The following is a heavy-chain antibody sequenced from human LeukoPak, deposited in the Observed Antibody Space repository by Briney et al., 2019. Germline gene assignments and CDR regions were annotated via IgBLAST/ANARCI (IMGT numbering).Heavy chain of an antibody. CDR3: ARVDANPWYGKIDY. CDR1: GYTFTAHH. D-gene: IGHD6-13*01. Sequence: ASVKVSCRASGYTFTAHHIHWVRQAPGQGLEWMGWLNPNSGGTNYAQKFQGRVTMTRDTSISTAYMELNSLRSDDTAVYYCARVDANPWYGKIDYWGQGTLVTVSS. V-gene: IGHV1-2*02. J-gene: IGHJ4*02. CDR2: LNPNSGGT.